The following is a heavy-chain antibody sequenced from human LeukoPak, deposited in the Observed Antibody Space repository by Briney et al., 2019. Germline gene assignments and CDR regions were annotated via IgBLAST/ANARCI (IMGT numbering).Heavy chain of an antibody. D-gene: IGHD5-24*01. CDR2: MSYDGSNE. J-gene: IGHJ4*02. CDR1: GFTFSSYG. CDR3: AKGRAGPQMASVGDIAPEFDY. V-gene: IGHV3-30*18. Sequence: GGSLRLSCAASGFTFSSYGMHWVRQAPGKGLEWVPVMSYDGSNEFYADSVKGRFTISRDNSKNTLYLQMNSLRTEDTAVYYCAKGRAGPQMASVGDIAPEFDYWGQGTLVTVSS.